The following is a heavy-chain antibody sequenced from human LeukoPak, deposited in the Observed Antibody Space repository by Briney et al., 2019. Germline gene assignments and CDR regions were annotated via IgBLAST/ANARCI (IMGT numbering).Heavy chain of an antibody. V-gene: IGHV1-69*02. CDR2: IIPILDIA. D-gene: IGHD5-12*01. J-gene: IGHJ4*02. CDR1: GGTFSSYT. CDR3: ASGRGYSAPTGN. Sequence: ASVKVSCKASGGTFSSYTISWVRQAPGQGLEWMGRIIPILDIANYAQKFQGRVTITADKSTSTAYMELSSLRSEDTAVYYCASGRGYSAPTGNWGQGTLVTVSS.